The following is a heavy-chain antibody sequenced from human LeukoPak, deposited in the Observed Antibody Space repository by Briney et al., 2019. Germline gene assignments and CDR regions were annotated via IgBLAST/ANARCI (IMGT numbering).Heavy chain of an antibody. Sequence: EGSLRLSCAASGFTFSSYTVNWIRQAPGKGLEWVSAISGSGGSTYYADSVKGRFTISRDNSKNTLYLQMNTLRAEDTAVYYCAKDLFFGDSNWFDPWGQGTLVTVSS. CDR2: ISGSGGST. V-gene: IGHV3-23*01. CDR3: AKDLFFGDSNWFDP. CDR1: GFTFSSYT. D-gene: IGHD4-17*01. J-gene: IGHJ5*02.